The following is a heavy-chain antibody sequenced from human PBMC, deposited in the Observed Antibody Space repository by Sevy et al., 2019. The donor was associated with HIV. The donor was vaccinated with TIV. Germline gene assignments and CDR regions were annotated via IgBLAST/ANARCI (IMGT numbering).Heavy chain of an antibody. D-gene: IGHD2-15*01. CDR1: GYTFTGYY. Sequence: ASVKVSCKASGYTFTGYYMHWVRQAPGQGLEWMGRINPNSGGTNYAQKFQGRVSMTRDTSISTAYVELSRLRSDDTDVNYCAREWVVVGQQWRGQWGYYGMDVWGQGTTVTVSS. CDR3: AREWVVVGQQWRGQWGYYGMDV. CDR2: INPNSGGT. V-gene: IGHV1-2*05. J-gene: IGHJ6*02.